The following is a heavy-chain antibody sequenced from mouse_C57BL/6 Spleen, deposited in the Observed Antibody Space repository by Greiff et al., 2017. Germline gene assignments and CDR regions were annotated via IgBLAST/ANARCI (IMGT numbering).Heavy chain of an antibody. V-gene: IGHV1-81*01. CDR3: ARSKEVYGSSHYFDY. J-gene: IGHJ2*01. Sequence: QVQLQQSGAELARPGASVKLSCKASGYTFTSYGISWVKQRTGQGLEWIGEIYPRSGNTYYNEKFKGKATLTADKSSSTAYMELRSLTSEDSAVFFCARSKEVYGSSHYFDYWGQGTTLTVSA. D-gene: IGHD1-1*01. CDR2: IYPRSGNT. CDR1: GYTFTSYG.